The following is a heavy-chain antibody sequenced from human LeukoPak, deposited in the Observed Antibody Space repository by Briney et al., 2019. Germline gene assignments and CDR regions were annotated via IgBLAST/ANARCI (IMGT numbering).Heavy chain of an antibody. CDR3: ATLYYDSSPAPVD. V-gene: IGHV1-24*01. J-gene: IGHJ4*02. CDR2: FDPEDGET. D-gene: IGHD3-22*01. CDR1: GYTLTELS. Sequence: ASVKVSCKVSGYTLTELSMHWARQAPGKGLEWMGGFDPEDGETIYAQKFQGRVTMTEDTSTDTAYMGLSSLRSEDTAVYYCATLYYDSSPAPVDWGQGTLVTVSS.